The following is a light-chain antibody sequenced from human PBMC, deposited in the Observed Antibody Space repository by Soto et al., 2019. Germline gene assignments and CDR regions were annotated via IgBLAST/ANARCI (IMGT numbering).Light chain of an antibody. Sequence: EIVLTQSPDTLSLSPGERATLSCRASQSVTSSYLAWYQQKPGQAPRLLIYDASSRATDIPDRFSGSGSGTDFTLTISRLEPEDFAVYYCHQYGTSSLFSFGPGTKVEIK. J-gene: IGKJ3*01. CDR2: DAS. CDR3: HQYGTSSLFS. CDR1: QSVTSSY. V-gene: IGKV3-20*01.